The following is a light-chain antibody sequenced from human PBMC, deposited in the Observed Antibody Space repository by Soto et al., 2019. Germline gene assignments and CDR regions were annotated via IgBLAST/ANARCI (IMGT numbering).Light chain of an antibody. Sequence: QSALTQPPSVSGSPGQSVTISCTGTSSDIGSYNRVSWYQQPPGTAPKLMIYEVRNRPSGVPDRFSGSKSGNTASLTISGLQAEDEADYYCTSYTSSNTPVVFGGGTKLTVL. CDR1: SSDIGSYNR. CDR3: TSYTSSNTPVV. CDR2: EVR. J-gene: IGLJ2*01. V-gene: IGLV2-18*02.